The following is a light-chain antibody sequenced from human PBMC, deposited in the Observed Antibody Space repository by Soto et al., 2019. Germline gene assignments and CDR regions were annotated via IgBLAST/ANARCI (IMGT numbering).Light chain of an antibody. V-gene: IGKV1-5*03. CDR2: KAS. CDR3: QHYYSYSGA. J-gene: IGKJ1*01. CDR1: KTISSG. Sequence: DIQMTQSHSTLSGSVGYRVTITCRAIKTISSGLAWNHQKPGKAPKLLIYKASTLKSGVPSRFRGSGSGTEFTLTISSLQPDDFATYYCQHYYSYSGAFGQGTKVELK.